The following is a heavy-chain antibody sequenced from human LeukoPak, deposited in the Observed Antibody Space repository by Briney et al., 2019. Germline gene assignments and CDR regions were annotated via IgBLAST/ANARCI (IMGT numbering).Heavy chain of an antibody. CDR1: GFTFSSYA. J-gene: IGHJ4*02. CDR3: ARPNYYDASGYYYFDY. D-gene: IGHD3-22*01. CDR2: ISGSGGST. V-gene: IGHV3-23*01. Sequence: GGSLRLSCAASGFTFSSYAMSWVRQAPGKGLEWVSAISGSGGSTYYADSVKGRFTISRDNSKNTLYLQMNSLRVEDTAVYYCARPNYYDASGYYYFDYWGQGTLVTVSS.